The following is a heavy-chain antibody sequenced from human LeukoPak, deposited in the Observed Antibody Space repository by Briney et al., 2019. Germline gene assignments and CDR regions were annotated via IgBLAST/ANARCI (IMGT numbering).Heavy chain of an antibody. J-gene: IGHJ3*02. V-gene: IGHV3-30*02. CDR3: AKEWSGSYYVTSAFDI. Sequence: PGGSLRLSCAASGFTFSSYGMHWVRQAPGKGLEWVAFIRYDGSNKYYADSVKGRFTISRDNSKNTLYLQMNSLRAEDTAVYYCAKEWSGSYYVTSAFDIWGQGTMVTVSS. CDR1: GFTFSSYG. CDR2: IRYDGSNK. D-gene: IGHD1-26*01.